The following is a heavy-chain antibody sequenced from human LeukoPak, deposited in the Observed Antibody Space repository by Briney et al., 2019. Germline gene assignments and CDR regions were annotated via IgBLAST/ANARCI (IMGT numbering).Heavy chain of an antibody. D-gene: IGHD3-3*01. CDR2: ISSSSTI. Sequence: GGSLRLSCAASGFTFSSYSMNWVRQAPGKGLEWVSYISSSSTIYYADSVKGRFTISRDNAKNSLYLQMNSLRAEDTAVYYCATLIGITIFGVVNSWGQGTLVTVSS. V-gene: IGHV3-48*01. J-gene: IGHJ4*02. CDR3: ATLIGITIFGVVNS. CDR1: GFTFSSYS.